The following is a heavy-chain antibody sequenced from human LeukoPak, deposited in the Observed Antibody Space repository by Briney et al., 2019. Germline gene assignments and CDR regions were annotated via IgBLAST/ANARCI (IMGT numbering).Heavy chain of an antibody. J-gene: IGHJ6*03. CDR2: TYYRSKWYN. CDR1: GDSVSSNSAA. CDR3: ARDITGDRGVDYYYMDV. Sequence: SQTLSLTCAISGDSVSSNSAAWTWIRQSPSRGLEWLGRTYYRSKWYNDYAVSVKSRITINPDTSKNQFSLQLNSVTPEDTAVYYCARDITGDRGVDYYYMDVWGKGTTVTVSS. D-gene: IGHD7-27*01. V-gene: IGHV6-1*01.